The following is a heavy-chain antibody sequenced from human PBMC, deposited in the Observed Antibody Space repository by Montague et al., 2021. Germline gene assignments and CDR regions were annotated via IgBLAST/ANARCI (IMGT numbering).Heavy chain of an antibody. D-gene: IGHD2-15*01. J-gene: IGHJ4*02. V-gene: IGHV4-31*03. CDR2: IYDSGST. Sequence: TLSLTCSVSGGSISSGGFYWSWIRQHPGKGPDWIGSIYDSGSTNYNPSLKGRLTLSRDTSKNQVSLRLTSVTAAETAVYYCARSGGYCSGGRCDTFDYWGQGTLVTVSS. CDR3: ARSGGYCSGGRCDTFDY. CDR1: GGSISSGGFY.